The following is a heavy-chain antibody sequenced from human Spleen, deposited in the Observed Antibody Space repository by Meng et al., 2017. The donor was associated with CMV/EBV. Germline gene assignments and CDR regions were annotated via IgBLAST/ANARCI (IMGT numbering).Heavy chain of an antibody. J-gene: IGHJ6*02. Sequence: SVKVSCKGSGGSLSSNTISWVRQAPGQGLEWMGGILPILGITNYAQKFQGRVTITSDESRTTAYMEVNSLISEDTAVYYCARGGDGGELGYYGMDVWGQGTTVTVSS. V-gene: IGHV1-69*10. CDR3: ARGGDGGELGYYGMDV. CDR1: GGSLSSNT. CDR2: ILPILGIT. D-gene: IGHD2-21*01.